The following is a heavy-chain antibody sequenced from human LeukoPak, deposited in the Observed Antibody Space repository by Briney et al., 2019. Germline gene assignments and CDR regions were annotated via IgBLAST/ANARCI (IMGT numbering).Heavy chain of an antibody. J-gene: IGHJ6*04. CDR1: GYTVSSNTAA. D-gene: IGHD3-16*01. CDR3: ARDQRGRPVGGNFYYYGMDV. CDR2: TYYRSKWYN. V-gene: IGHV6-1*01. Sequence: SQTLSLTCAISGYTVSSNTAAWNWIRQSPLRGLEWLGGTYYRSKWYNDYAVSVKSRISINPDTSKNQFSLQLNSVSPEDTAVYYCARDQRGRPVGGNFYYYGMDVWGKGTTVTVSS.